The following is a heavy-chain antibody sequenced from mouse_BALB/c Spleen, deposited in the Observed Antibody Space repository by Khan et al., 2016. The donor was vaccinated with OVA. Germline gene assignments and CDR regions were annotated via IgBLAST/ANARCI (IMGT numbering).Heavy chain of an antibody. CDR1: GYTFTDYS. CDR3: TRNDYGRGGLYATDY. V-gene: IGHV9-2-1*01. Sequence: QIQLVQSGPELKKPGETVKISCKASGYTFTDYSMQWVKQAPGKGLKWVGWINTETGEPTYADDFKGRFALSLETSASTAYLQINNLKNEDTATXFCTRNDYGRGGLYATDYWGQGTSVTVSS. CDR2: INTETGEP. J-gene: IGHJ4*01. D-gene: IGHD2-4*01.